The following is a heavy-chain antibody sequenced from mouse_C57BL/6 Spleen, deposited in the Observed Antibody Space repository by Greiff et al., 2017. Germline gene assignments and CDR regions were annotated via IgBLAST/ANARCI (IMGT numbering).Heavy chain of an antibody. V-gene: IGHV1-81*01. J-gene: IGHJ4*01. Sequence: QVQLQQSGAELARPGASVKLSCKASGYTFTSYGISWVKQRTGQGLEWIGEIYPRSGNTYYNEKFKGKATLTADKSSSTAYMELRSLTSEDSAVYFCASRDGYYAMDYWGQGTSVTVSS. CDR1: GYTFTSYG. D-gene: IGHD2-3*01. CDR3: ASRDGYYAMDY. CDR2: IYPRSGNT.